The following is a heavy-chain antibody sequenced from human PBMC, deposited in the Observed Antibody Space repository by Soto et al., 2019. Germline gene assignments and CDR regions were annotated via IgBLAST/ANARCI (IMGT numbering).Heavy chain of an antibody. V-gene: IGHV4-30-4*01. CDR2: SYYSGST. Sequence: QVQLQESGPGLVKPSQTLSLTCTVSGGSISSGDYYWSWISQPPGKGLEWIGYSYYSGSTYYNPSLTSRVTISVDTSKNQFSLKLSSVTAADTAVYYCARGPIVVVPAAIRNYYGMDVWGQGTTVTVSS. D-gene: IGHD2-2*01. CDR1: GGSISSGDYY. CDR3: ARGPIVVVPAAIRNYYGMDV. J-gene: IGHJ6*02.